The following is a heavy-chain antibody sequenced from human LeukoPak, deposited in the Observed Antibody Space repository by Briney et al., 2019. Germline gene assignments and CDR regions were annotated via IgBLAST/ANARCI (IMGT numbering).Heavy chain of an antibody. V-gene: IGHV4-34*01. CDR3: ARGGVIAPTFALNYYYYGMDV. CDR1: GGSLSGYY. Sequence: SETLSLTCAVYGGSLSGYYWSWIRQPPGKGLEWIGEINHSGSTNYNPSLKSRVTISVDTSKNQFSLKLSSVTAADTAVYYCARGGVIAPTFALNYYYYGMDVWGQGTTVTVSS. J-gene: IGHJ6*02. D-gene: IGHD2/OR15-2a*01. CDR2: INHSGST.